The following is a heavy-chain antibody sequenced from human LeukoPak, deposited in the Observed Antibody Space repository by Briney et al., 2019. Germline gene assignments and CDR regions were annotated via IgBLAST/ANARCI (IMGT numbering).Heavy chain of an antibody. Sequence: SRTLSLTCAVSGGSISSGGYSWSWIRQPPGKGLEWIVYIYHSGSTYYNPSLKSRVTISVDRSKNQFSLKLSSVTAADTAVYYCARLYYDFPLYYFDYWGQGTLVTVSS. CDR1: GGSISSGGYS. CDR3: ARLYYDFPLYYFDY. J-gene: IGHJ4*02. D-gene: IGHD3-3*01. V-gene: IGHV4-30-2*01. CDR2: IYHSGST.